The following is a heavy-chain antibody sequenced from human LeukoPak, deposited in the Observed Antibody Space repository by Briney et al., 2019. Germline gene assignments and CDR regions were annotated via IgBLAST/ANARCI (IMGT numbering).Heavy chain of an antibody. Sequence: GGSLRLSCAASGLTFSSYSMNWVRQAPGNGLEWVSSISSSSSYIYYADSVKGRFTISRDNAKNSLYLQMNSLRAEDTAVYYCARPLSGVASGHYYYYYGMDVWGQGTTVTVSS. D-gene: IGHD2-15*01. V-gene: IGHV3-21*01. CDR3: ARPLSGVASGHYYYYYGMDV. CDR2: ISSSSSYI. CDR1: GLTFSSYS. J-gene: IGHJ6*02.